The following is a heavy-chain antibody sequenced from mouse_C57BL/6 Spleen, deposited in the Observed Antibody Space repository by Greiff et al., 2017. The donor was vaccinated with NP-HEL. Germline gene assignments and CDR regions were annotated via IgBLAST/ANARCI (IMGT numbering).Heavy chain of an antibody. CDR2: ISYDGSN. CDR3: ARDRDYTARAMDY. V-gene: IGHV3-6*01. D-gene: IGHD2-13*01. Sequence: EVQVVESGPGLVKPSQSLSLTCSVTGYSITSGYYWNWIRQFPGNKLEWMGYISYDGSNNYNPSLKNRISITRDTSKNQFFLKLNSVTTEDTATYYCARDRDYTARAMDYWGQGTSVTVSS. J-gene: IGHJ4*01. CDR1: GYSITSGYY.